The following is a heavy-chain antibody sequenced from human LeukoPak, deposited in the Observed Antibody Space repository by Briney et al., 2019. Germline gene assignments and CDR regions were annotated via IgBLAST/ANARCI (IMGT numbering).Heavy chain of an antibody. V-gene: IGHV7-4-1*02. CDR3: AREYCSGGSCYPTAY. D-gene: IGHD2-15*01. CDR2: INTNTGNP. J-gene: IGHJ4*02. CDR1: GYTFTSYA. Sequence: ASVKVSCRASGYTFTSYAMNWVRQAPGQGLEWMGWINTNTGNPTYAQGFTGRFVFSLDTSVSTAYLQISSLKAEDTAVYYCAREYCSGGSCYPTAYWGQGTLVTVSS.